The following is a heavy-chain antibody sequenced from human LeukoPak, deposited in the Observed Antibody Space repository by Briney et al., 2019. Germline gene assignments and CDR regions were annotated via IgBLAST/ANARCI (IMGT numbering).Heavy chain of an antibody. D-gene: IGHD1-26*01. CDR1: GYSISSGYY. V-gene: IGHV4-38-2*02. CDR2: IYHSGST. J-gene: IGHJ4*02. Sequence: PSETLSLTCTVSGYSISSGYYWGWIRQPPGKGLEWIGSIYHSGSTYYNPSLKSRVTISVDTSKNQFSLKLSSVTAADTAVYYCARGEDYVDYWGQGTLVTVSS. CDR3: ARGEDYVDY.